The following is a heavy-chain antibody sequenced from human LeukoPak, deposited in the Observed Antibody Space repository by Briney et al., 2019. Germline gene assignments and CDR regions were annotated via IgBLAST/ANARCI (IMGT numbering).Heavy chain of an antibody. Sequence: GGSLRLSCAASGFTFSSYAMSWVRQAPGKGLEWVSAISGSGGSTYYADSVKGRFTISRDNSKNTLYLQMNSLRAEDTAVYYCARGDVFYTAMGSQPGYFDYWGQGTLVTVSS. J-gene: IGHJ4*02. CDR3: ARGDVFYTAMGSQPGYFDY. V-gene: IGHV3-23*01. CDR1: GFTFSSYA. D-gene: IGHD5-18*01. CDR2: ISGSGGST.